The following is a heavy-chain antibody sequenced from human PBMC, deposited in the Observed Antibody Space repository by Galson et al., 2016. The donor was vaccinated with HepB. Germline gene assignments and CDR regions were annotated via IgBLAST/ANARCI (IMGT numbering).Heavy chain of an antibody. CDR2: INPDSGVT. D-gene: IGHD1-26*01. V-gene: IGHV1-2*02. CDR1: GYTFTGYY. Sequence: SVKVSCKASGYTFTGYYMHWVRQAPGQGLEWMGWINPDSGVTSYAQKFQGRVTMTRDTSISTVYTELSRLKSDDTAIYYCARDRYSGSYYVGAFDIWGQGTMVTVS. CDR3: ARDRYSGSYYVGAFDI. J-gene: IGHJ3*02.